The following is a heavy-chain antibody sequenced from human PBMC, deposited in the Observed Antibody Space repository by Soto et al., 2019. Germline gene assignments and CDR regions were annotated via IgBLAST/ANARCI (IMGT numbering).Heavy chain of an antibody. CDR3: ALESIAARQSTVQ. D-gene: IGHD6-6*01. Sequence: SETLSLTCAVYGGSFSGYYWSWIRQPPGKGLEWIGEINHSGSTNYNPSLKSRVTISVDTSKNQFSLKLSSVTAADTAVYYCALESIAARQSTVQWGQGTLVTVSS. CDR1: GGSFSGYY. J-gene: IGHJ4*02. V-gene: IGHV4-34*01. CDR2: INHSGST.